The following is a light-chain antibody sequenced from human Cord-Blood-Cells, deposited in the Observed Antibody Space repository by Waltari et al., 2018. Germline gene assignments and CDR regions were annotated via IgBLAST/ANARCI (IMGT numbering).Light chain of an antibody. Sequence: SSELTQDPAVSVALGQTVRITCQGDSLRSYYASWYQQKPGQAPVLVISGKNNRPSGIPDRFSGSSSGNTASLTITGAQAEDEADYYCNSRDSSGNYVFGTGTKVTVL. CDR2: GKN. CDR3: NSRDSSGNYV. CDR1: SLRSYY. J-gene: IGLJ1*01. V-gene: IGLV3-19*01.